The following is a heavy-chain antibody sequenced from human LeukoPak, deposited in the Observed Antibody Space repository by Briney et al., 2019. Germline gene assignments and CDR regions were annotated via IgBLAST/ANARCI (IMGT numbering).Heavy chain of an antibody. Sequence: PGGSLRLSCAASGFTSSSYAMHWVRQAPGKGLEWVAVISYGGSNKYYADSVKGRFTISRDNSKNTLYLQMNSLRAEDTAVYYCARGDTAMARRAHWFDPWGQGTLVTVSS. CDR3: ARGDTAMARRAHWFDP. CDR1: GFTSSSYA. CDR2: ISYGGSNK. V-gene: IGHV3-30-3*01. D-gene: IGHD5-18*01. J-gene: IGHJ5*02.